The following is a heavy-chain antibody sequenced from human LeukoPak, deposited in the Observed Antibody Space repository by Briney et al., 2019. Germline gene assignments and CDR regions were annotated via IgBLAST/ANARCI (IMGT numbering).Heavy chain of an antibody. CDR1: GFTFNTYW. CDR3: AKDLNWNQADY. J-gene: IGHJ4*02. D-gene: IGHD1-14*01. V-gene: IGHV3-74*01. CDR2: IDADGSTI. Sequence: GGSLRLSCAASGFTFNTYWMLWVRQAPGKGLVWVSRIDADGSTINYADSVKDRFTISRDNAKNTLYLQMNSLRVEDTAIYYCAKDLNWNQADYWGQGALVTVSS.